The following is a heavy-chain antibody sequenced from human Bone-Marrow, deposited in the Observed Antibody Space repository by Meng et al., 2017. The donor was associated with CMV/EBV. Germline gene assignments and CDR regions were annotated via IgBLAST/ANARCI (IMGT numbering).Heavy chain of an antibody. J-gene: IGHJ6*02. CDR3: STSLVYCGGSICPPGYYGLDV. Sequence: GGSMRLACGVYRFRFTASNIYWARPASGKGLGWVGCVRSKTYNYATAYAVSVKGRFATSRDDSKNTAYLQMNSLRTEDTAVYYCSTSLVYCGGSICPPGYYGLDVGGPRNTVDVSS. CDR1: RFRFTASN. V-gene: IGHV3-73*01. D-gene: IGHD2-15*01. CDR2: VRSKTYNYAT.